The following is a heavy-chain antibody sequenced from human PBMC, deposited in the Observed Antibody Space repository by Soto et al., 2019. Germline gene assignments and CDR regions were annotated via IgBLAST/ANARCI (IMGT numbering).Heavy chain of an antibody. V-gene: IGHV3-30*03. CDR1: GVAFTNYG. Sequence: LGGSLRLSCAASGVAFTNYGIHWVRQAPGKRLEWVAHISNDGSKKFYGDSVKGRFTISRDNLENTVYLQMTSLRPDDTAVFYCARDVAMPTGLGLGYWGQGT. CDR3: ARDVAMPTGLGLGY. J-gene: IGHJ4*02. D-gene: IGHD6-19*01. CDR2: ISNDGSKK.